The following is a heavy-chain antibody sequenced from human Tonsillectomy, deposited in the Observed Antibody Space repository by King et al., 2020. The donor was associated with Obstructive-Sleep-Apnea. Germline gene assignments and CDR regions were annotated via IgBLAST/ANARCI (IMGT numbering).Heavy chain of an antibody. D-gene: IGHD6-13*01. V-gene: IGHV4-39*07. CDR3: ARQFYRSNWPHYFDC. CDR2: IFYTGST. J-gene: IGHJ4*02. Sequence: QLQESGPGLVKPSETLSLACTVSGGSITGSHYYWSWIRQPPGKGLEWIGSIFYTGSTYYISSLKSRVTISVDTSKNQFSLKLTSVTAADTAVYYCARQFYRSNWPHYFDCWGQGTLVTVSS. CDR1: GGSITGSHYY.